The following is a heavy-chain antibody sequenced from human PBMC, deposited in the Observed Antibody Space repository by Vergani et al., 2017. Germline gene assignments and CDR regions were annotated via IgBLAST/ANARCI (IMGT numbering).Heavy chain of an antibody. J-gene: IGHJ4*02. CDR2: IRYDGSNT. Sequence: QVQLVESGGGVVQPGGSLRLSCGASGFTFSNYGMHWVRQAPGKGLEWATFIRYDGSNTYYADSVKGRFTISRDNSKNTLFLQMNSLRAEDTAVYYCARNAAGRYSSGWSDYWGQGTLVTASS. CDR3: ARNAAGRYSSGWSDY. V-gene: IGHV3-30*02. D-gene: IGHD6-19*01. CDR1: GFTFSNYG.